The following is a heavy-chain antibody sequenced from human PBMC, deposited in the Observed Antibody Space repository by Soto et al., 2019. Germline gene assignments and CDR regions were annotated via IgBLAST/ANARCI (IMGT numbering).Heavy chain of an antibody. Sequence: QVQLQESGPGLVKPSETLSLTCTVSGASISGYCWNWIRQPPGEGLEWIGYIYYSGNTNYNSFLKSRATMSVDTSKNQFSLNLTSVTPADTAVYYCARMITATGTEYFDLWGRGALVTVSS. D-gene: IGHD6-13*01. CDR3: ARMITATGTEYFDL. CDR2: IYYSGNT. J-gene: IGHJ2*01. V-gene: IGHV4-59*13. CDR1: GASISGYC.